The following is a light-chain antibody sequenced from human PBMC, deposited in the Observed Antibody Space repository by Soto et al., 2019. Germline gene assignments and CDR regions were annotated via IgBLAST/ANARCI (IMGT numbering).Light chain of an antibody. V-gene: IGKV3-11*01. J-gene: IGKJ1*01. CDR3: QQRINWPRT. CDR2: DAS. CDR1: QSVSNY. Sequence: EIVLTQSPATLSVSPGERATLSCRASQSVSNYLAWFQQKPGQAPRLLIYDASNRATGIPARFSGSGSGADFTLTISGLEAEDFAIYYCQQRINWPRTFGQGTKVDIK.